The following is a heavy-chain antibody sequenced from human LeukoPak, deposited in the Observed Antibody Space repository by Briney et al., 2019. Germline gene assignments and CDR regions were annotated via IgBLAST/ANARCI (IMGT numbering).Heavy chain of an antibody. D-gene: IGHD2-2*01. V-gene: IGHV4-39*07. CDR1: GGSISRISYY. CDR2: IYYGGST. Sequence: SETLSLTCSVSGGSISRISYYWGWIRQPPGKGLEWIGSIYYGGSTYYNPSLKSRVTISVDTSKNQFSLKVSSVTAADTAVYYCARDTGHQLSRRNYYAMDVWGQGTTVTVSS. J-gene: IGHJ6*02. CDR3: ARDTGHQLSRRNYYAMDV.